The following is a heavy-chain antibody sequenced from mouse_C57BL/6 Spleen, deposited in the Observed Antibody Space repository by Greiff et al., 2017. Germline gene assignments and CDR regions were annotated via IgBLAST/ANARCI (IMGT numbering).Heavy chain of an antibody. Sequence: EVQLQQSGPELVKPGASVKIPCKASGYTFTDYNMDWVKQSHGKSLEWIGDINPNNGGTIYNQKFKGKATLTVNKSSSTAYMELRSLTSEDTAVYYCARDKVYYSGLYFDVWGTGTTVTVSS. CDR1: GYTFTDYN. CDR2: INPNNGGT. V-gene: IGHV1-18*01. D-gene: IGHD1-1*01. J-gene: IGHJ1*03. CDR3: ARDKVYYSGLYFDV.